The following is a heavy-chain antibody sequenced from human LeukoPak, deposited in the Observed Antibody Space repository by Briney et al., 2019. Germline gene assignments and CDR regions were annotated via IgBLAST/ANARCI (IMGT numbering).Heavy chain of an antibody. CDR3: AREIYGDHEETGYYYGMDV. Sequence: SETLSLTCTVSGGSISSGGYYWSWIRQHPGKGLEWIGYIYYSGSTYYNPSLKSRVTISVDTSKNQFSLKLSSVTAADTAVYYCAREIYGDHEETGYYYGMDVWGQGTTVTVSS. J-gene: IGHJ6*02. D-gene: IGHD4-17*01. V-gene: IGHV4-31*03. CDR2: IYYSGST. CDR1: GGSISSGGYY.